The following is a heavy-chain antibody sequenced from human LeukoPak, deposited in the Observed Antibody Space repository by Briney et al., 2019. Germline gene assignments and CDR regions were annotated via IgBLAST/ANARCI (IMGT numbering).Heavy chain of an antibody. V-gene: IGHV4-39*07. CDR1: GGSISSSGYY. CDR3: ARERSGSEIFARSFDI. CDR2: IYYSGST. Sequence: SETLSLTCTVSGGSISSSGYYWGWIRQPPGKGLEWIGSIYYSGSTNYNPSLKSRITISVDKSKNQFSLKLASVTAADTAVYYCARERSGSEIFARSFDIWGQGTMVTVSS. J-gene: IGHJ3*02. D-gene: IGHD3-3*01.